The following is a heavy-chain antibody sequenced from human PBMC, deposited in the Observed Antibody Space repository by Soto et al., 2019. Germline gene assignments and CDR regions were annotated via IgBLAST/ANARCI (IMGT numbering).Heavy chain of an antibody. CDR2: IGSDGTAI. CDR1: GFTFNSYA. J-gene: IGHJ4*02. V-gene: IGHV3-23*05. CDR3: VRPGLTVPGTRYFDP. D-gene: IGHD6-19*01. Sequence: EVQLLESGGAFVQPGGSLRLSCAASGFTFNSYAMSWVRQAPGKGLEWVSAIGSDGTAIQYADSVKGRFTISKDNSNDMIYLQMNSLRAEDTAVYYCVRPGLTVPGTRYFDPWGQGALVTVSS.